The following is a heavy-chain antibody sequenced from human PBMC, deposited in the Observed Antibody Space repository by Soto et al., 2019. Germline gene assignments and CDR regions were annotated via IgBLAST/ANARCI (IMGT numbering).Heavy chain of an antibody. Sequence: QVQLVQSGTEVRKPGASVKLSCKTSGYTFLNYAIHWVRQAPGQGLEWMGWVNPSNGYTKYSENFQARLSLTRDTSANTAYMELSSLRSEDTAVYYCARRLSALDVWGQGTVVTVTP. CDR2: VNPSNGYT. J-gene: IGHJ3*01. V-gene: IGHV1-3*01. CDR3: ARRLSALDV. CDR1: GYTFLNYA.